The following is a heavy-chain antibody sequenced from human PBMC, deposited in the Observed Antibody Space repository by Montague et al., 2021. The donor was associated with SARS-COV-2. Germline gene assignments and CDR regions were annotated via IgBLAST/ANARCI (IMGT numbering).Heavy chain of an antibody. J-gene: IGHJ6*02. Sequence: SETLSLTCTVSGYYITHAYYWGWIRQPPGKGLEWIGNIWHGGSTYYNPSLKSRVTISVDTSNNQFSLKLTSVTAADTAVYYCARTSQYCTPTNCYLPNAMDVWGQGTTVTVSS. CDR1: GYYITHAYY. V-gene: IGHV4-38-2*02. D-gene: IGHD2-8*01. CDR3: ARTSQYCTPTNCYLPNAMDV. CDR2: IWHGGST.